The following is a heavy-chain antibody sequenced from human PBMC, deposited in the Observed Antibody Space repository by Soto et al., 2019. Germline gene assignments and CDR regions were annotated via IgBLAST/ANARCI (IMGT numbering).Heavy chain of an antibody. CDR1: GYTFTGYY. CDR2: INPNSGGT. D-gene: IGHD2-2*01. V-gene: IGHV1-2*02. Sequence: ASVKVSCKASGYTFTGYYMHWVRQAPVQGREWMGWINPNSGGTNYAQKFQGRVTMTRDTSISTAYMELSRLRSDDTAVYYCARARYFSSTSCNGMDVWGQGTTVTVSS. J-gene: IGHJ6*02. CDR3: ARARYFSSTSCNGMDV.